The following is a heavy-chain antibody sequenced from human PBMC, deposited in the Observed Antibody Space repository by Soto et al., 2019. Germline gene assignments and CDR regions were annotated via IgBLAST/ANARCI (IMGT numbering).Heavy chain of an antibody. Sequence: QVQLQESGPGLVKPSETLSLTCTVSGGSISSYYWSWIRQPPGKGLEWIGYIYYSGSTNYNPSLKIRVTISVDTSKNQFSLKLSSVTAADTAVYYCARHQYSSSSWFDPWGQGTLVTVSS. CDR1: GGSISSYY. D-gene: IGHD6-13*01. CDR2: IYYSGST. V-gene: IGHV4-59*08. J-gene: IGHJ5*02. CDR3: ARHQYSSSSWFDP.